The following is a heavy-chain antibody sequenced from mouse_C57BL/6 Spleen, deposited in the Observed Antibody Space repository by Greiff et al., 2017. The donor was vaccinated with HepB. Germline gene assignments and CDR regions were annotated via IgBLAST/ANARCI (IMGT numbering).Heavy chain of an antibody. J-gene: IGHJ2*01. Sequence: EVQRVESGGGLVKPGGSLKLSCAASGFTFSDYGMHWVRQAPEKGLEWVAYISSGSSTIYYADTVKGRFTISRDNAKNTLFLQMTSRRSEDTAMYYCARLASYVSSYYVDYWGQGTTLTVSS. CDR2: ISSGSSTI. D-gene: IGHD1-1*01. CDR3: ARLASYVSSYYVDY. CDR1: GFTFSDYG. V-gene: IGHV5-17*01.